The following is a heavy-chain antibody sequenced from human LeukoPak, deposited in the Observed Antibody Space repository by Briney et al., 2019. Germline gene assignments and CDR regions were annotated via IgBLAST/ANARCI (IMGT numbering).Heavy chain of an antibody. V-gene: IGHV3-30*04. J-gene: IGHJ6*02. CDR1: GFTFSSYA. CDR3: AATDGYSGSGYGMDV. CDR2: ISYDGSNK. D-gene: IGHD5-12*01. Sequence: PGRSLRLSCAASGFTFSSYAMHWVRQAPGKGLEWVAVISYDGSNKYYADSVKGRFTISRDNSKYTLYLQMNSLRAEDTAVYYCAATDGYSGSGYGMDVWGQGTTVTVSS.